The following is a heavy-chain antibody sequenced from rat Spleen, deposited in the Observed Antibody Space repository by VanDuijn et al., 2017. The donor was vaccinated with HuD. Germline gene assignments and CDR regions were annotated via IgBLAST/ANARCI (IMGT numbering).Heavy chain of an antibody. CDR1: GFSLNGNN. Sequence: VQLKESGPGLVQPSQTLSLTCTVSGFSLNGNNVHWVRQAPTKGLEWVTLISYDGSATYYRDSVKGRFTISRDDAKNTLCLQMDSLRSEDTATYYCARHGLLQWSNWYFDFWGPGTMVTVSS. V-gene: IGHV5-29*01. J-gene: IGHJ1*01. CDR3: ARHGLLQWSNWYFDF. CDR2: ISYDGSAT. D-gene: IGHD1-1*01.